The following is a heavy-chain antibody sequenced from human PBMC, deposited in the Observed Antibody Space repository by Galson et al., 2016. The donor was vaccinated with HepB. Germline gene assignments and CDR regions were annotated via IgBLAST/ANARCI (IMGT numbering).Heavy chain of an antibody. CDR1: GFSLNDHA. V-gene: IGHV3-9*01. CDR2: VSWNGGVI. D-gene: IGHD3-10*01. Sequence: GFSLNDHAMHWVRQAPGEGLEWVAGVSWNGGVIGYADSVKGRFTLSRDMASNSLYLQMNSLRPDDTALYFCAKDMGGQVYGSGSSIRYYYAMDVWGQGTTVTVSS. CDR3: AKDMGGQVYGSGSSIRYYYAMDV. J-gene: IGHJ6*02.